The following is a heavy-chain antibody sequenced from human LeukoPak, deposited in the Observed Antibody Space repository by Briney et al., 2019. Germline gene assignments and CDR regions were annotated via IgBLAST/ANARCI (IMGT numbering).Heavy chain of an antibody. CDR2: IYTSGST. D-gene: IGHD3-22*01. Sequence: PAETLSLTCTVSGGSISSGSYYWGWIGQPEGKGREWIVRIYTSGSTNYNPALKSRVTISVNTAKNQFSQKLSSMAAAEPAGDCCASPIIYASSAYYGAYWAQGPLVPASS. J-gene: IGHJ4*02. CDR3: ASPIIYASSAYYGAY. CDR1: GGSISSGSYY. V-gene: IGHV4-61*02.